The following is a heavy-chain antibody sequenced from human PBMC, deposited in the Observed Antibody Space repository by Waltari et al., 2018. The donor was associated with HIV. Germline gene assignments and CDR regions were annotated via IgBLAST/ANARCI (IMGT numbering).Heavy chain of an antibody. CDR3: ARDPRPYWYFDL. V-gene: IGHV4-59*01. J-gene: IGHJ2*01. Sequence: QVQLQESGPGLVKPSETLSLTCTVPGGPISSYYWSWIRQPTGKGLEWIGYIYYSGSTNYNRSLKSRVTISVDTSKNQFSLKRSSVTAADTAVYYCARDPRPYWYFDLWGRGTLVTVSS. CDR2: IYYSGST. CDR1: GGPISSYY.